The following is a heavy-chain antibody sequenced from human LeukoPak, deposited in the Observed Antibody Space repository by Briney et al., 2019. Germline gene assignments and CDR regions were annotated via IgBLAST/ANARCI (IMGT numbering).Heavy chain of an antibody. CDR3: ARIDPLGFFDQ. D-gene: IGHD6-25*01. CDR2: IFYSGHS. CDR1: GGFNTRYY. Sequence: PSETLSLTCSVSGGFNTRYYWSGVRQPLGEGLEWLGHIFYSGHSNYNASLTSRIRMSVDTSKAQFSLELASVIAADTRVYYCARIDPLGFFDQWGPGILVTVSS. J-gene: IGHJ4*02. V-gene: IGHV4-59*12.